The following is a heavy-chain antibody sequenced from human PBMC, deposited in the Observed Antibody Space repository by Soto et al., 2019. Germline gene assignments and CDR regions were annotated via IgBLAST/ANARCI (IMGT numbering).Heavy chain of an antibody. CDR2: INHSGNT. CDR3: ARVGYDFWSGYSIFDY. V-gene: IGHV4-34*01. J-gene: IGHJ4*02. D-gene: IGHD3-3*01. CDR1: GGSFSGYY. Sequence: SETLSLTCAVYGGSFSGYYWSWIRQPPGKGLEWIGEINHSGNTNYNPSLKSRVTISVDTSKNQFSLKLSSVTAADTAVYYCARVGYDFWSGYSIFDYWGQGTLVTVSS.